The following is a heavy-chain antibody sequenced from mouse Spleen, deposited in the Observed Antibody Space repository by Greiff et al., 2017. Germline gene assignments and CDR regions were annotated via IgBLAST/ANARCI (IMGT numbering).Heavy chain of an antibody. J-gene: IGHJ1*01. D-gene: IGHD2-10*01. Sequence: EVQGVESGGGLVKPGGSLKLSCAASGFIFSSYGMSWVRQTPEERLEWVAAINTNGYSTYYPDTVKDRFTISRDNAKNPLYLQMSSLRSEDTALYYCGRHGSFYGHSRFFDVWGAGTTVTVSS. V-gene: IGHV5-6-2*01. CDR1: GFIFSSYG. CDR2: INTNGYST. CDR3: GRHGSFYGHSRFFDV.